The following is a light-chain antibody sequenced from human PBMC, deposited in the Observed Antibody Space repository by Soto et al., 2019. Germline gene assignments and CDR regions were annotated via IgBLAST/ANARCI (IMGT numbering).Light chain of an antibody. J-gene: IGLJ1*01. Sequence: QSALPQPASVSGSPGQSITISCTGTSSDVGGYNFVSWYQHFPGKVPKLLIYDVSIRPSGVSNRFSGSKSGNTASLTISGLQAEDEADYYCSSYTTTSTPYVFGTGTKATVL. V-gene: IGLV2-14*03. CDR3: SSYTTTSTPYV. CDR1: SSDVGGYNF. CDR2: DVS.